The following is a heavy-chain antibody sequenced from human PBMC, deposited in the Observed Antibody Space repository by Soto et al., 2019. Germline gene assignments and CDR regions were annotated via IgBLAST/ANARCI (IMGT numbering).Heavy chain of an antibody. D-gene: IGHD3-22*01. CDR1: GFMFSDYA. V-gene: IGHV3-23*01. J-gene: IGHJ5*02. CDR2: ISGSGGST. CDR3: AKVGYYDSSGHNWFDP. Sequence: GSLRLSCAASGFMFSDYAMTWARQAPGKELEWVSAISGSGGSTYYADSVKGRFTISRDNSKNTLYLQMNSLRADDTAVYYCAKVGYYDSSGHNWFDPWGQGTLVTVSS.